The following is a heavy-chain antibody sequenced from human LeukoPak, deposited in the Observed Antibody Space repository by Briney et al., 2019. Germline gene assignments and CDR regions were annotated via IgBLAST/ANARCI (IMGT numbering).Heavy chain of an antibody. CDR1: GFTFSSYG. J-gene: IGHJ5*02. Sequence: GRSLRLSCAASGFTFSSYGMHWVRQAPGKGLEWVAVIWYDGSNKYYADSVKGRFTISRDDAKNSLYLQMNSLRAEDTAVYYCARESYSPNWFDPWGQGTPVTVSS. V-gene: IGHV3-33*01. CDR2: IWYDGSNK. CDR3: ARESYSPNWFDP. D-gene: IGHD2-15*01.